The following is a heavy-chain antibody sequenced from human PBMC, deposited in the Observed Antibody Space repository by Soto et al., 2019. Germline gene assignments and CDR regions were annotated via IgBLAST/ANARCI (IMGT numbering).Heavy chain of an antibody. V-gene: IGHV4-31*03. CDR1: GGSISSGGYY. CDR2: IYYSGST. J-gene: IGHJ4*02. D-gene: IGHD3-16*02. Sequence: PSETLSLTCTVSGGSISSGGYYWSWIRQHPGKGLEWIGYIYYSGSTYYNPSLKSRVTISVDTSKNQFSLKLSSVTAADTAVYYCAREKTTWGELSFDWGQGTLVTVSS. CDR3: AREKTTWGELSFD.